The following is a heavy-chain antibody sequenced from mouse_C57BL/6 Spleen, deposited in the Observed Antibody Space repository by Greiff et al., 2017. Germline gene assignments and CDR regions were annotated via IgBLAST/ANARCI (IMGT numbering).Heavy chain of an antibody. CDR3: AYGNLDY. CDR2: IDPSDSYT. Sequence: VQLQQPGAELVKPGASVKLSCQASGYTFTSYWLQWVKQRPGQGLEWIGEIDPSDSYTNYNQKFKGKATLTVDTSSSTAYMQLSSLTSEDSAVYYCAYGNLDYWGQGTTLTVSS. V-gene: IGHV1-50*01. CDR1: GYTFTSYW. D-gene: IGHD2-10*02. J-gene: IGHJ2*01.